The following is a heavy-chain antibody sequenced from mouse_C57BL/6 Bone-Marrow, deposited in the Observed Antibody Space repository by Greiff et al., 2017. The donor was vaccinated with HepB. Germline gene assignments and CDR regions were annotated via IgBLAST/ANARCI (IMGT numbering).Heavy chain of an antibody. CDR3: APLLWYPMDY. CDR2: IYPRSGNT. V-gene: IGHV1-81*01. Sequence: VQLQQSGAELARPGASVKLSCKASGYTFTSYGISWVKQRTGQGLEWIGEIYPRSGNTYYNEKFKGKATLTADKSSSTAYMDLRSLTSEDSAVYFCAPLLWYPMDYWGQGTSVTVSS. D-gene: IGHD2-1*01. J-gene: IGHJ4*01. CDR1: GYTFTSYG.